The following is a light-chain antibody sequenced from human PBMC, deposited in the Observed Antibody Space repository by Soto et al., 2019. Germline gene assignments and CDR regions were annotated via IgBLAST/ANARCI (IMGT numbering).Light chain of an antibody. CDR3: QQFHSFPWT. CDR1: QTIHTF. J-gene: IGKJ1*01. Sequence: DIQMTQSTSTLSASVGDRVTITCRSSQTIHTFLAWYQQKAGKAPKLLIYDASNLERGGPSRFSGSGSGTEFTLTVSSLQPDDFANFYCQQFHSFPWTFGQGTKVE. CDR2: DAS. V-gene: IGKV1-5*01.